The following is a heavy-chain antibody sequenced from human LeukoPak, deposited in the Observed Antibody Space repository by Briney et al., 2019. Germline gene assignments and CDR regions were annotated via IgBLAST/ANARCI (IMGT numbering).Heavy chain of an antibody. Sequence: GGSLRLSCAASGFTFSSYSMNWVRQAPGKGLEWVSYISSSGSTIYYADSVKGRFTISRDNAKNSLYLQMNSLRAEDTAVYYCARGAGLWSGYYGDAFDIWGQGTMVTVSS. J-gene: IGHJ3*02. D-gene: IGHD3-3*01. CDR3: ARGAGLWSGYYGDAFDI. CDR2: ISSSGSTI. V-gene: IGHV3-48*04. CDR1: GFTFSSYS.